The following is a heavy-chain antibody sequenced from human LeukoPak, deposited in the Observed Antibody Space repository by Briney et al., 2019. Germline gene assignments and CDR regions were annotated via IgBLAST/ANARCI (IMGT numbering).Heavy chain of an antibody. D-gene: IGHD5-18*01. Sequence: SETLSLTCTVSGGSISSGTYYWGWIRQPPEKGLEWIGSIYYSGSTHYNPSLKSRVTISVDTSKNQFSLKLSSVTAADTAVCYCARERVGYSFGTPSYYYGMDVWGQGTTVTVSS. CDR1: GGSISSGTYY. V-gene: IGHV4-39*02. CDR2: IYYSGST. J-gene: IGHJ6*02. CDR3: ARERVGYSFGTPSYYYGMDV.